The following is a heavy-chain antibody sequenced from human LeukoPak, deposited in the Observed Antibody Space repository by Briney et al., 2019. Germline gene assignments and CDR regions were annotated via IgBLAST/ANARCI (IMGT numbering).Heavy chain of an antibody. V-gene: IGHV3-23*01. D-gene: IGHD4-17*01. CDR3: AKVGYGDLDH. CDR1: GFMFSSYA. J-gene: IGHJ4*02. Sequence: GGSLRLSCAASGFMFSSYAMTWVRQARGKGLEWVSSISGSGEFTDYADSVKGRFTISRDNPENTVYLQMSSLRVDDTATYFCAKVGYGDLDHWGQGVLVPVSS. CDR2: ISGSGEFT.